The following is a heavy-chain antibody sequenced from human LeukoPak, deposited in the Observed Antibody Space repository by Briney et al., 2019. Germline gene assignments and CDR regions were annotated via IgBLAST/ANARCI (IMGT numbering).Heavy chain of an antibody. CDR3: ARSPGSGYYRFDP. CDR2: IYPGDSDT. V-gene: IGHV5-51*01. D-gene: IGHD3-3*01. Sequence: GESLKISCKGSGYSFTSYWIGWVRPMPGKGLEWMGIIYPGDSDTRYSPSFQGQVTISADNSISTAYLQWSSLKASDTAMYYCARSPGSGYYRFDPWGQGTLVTVSS. CDR1: GYSFTSYW. J-gene: IGHJ5*02.